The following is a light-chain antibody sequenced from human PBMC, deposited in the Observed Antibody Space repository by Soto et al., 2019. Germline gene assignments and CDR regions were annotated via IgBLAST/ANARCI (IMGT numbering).Light chain of an antibody. J-gene: IGKJ5*01. CDR2: AAS. Sequence: DIQMTQSPSSLSASVGDRVTITCRASQSISSYLIWYQQKPAKAPKLLIYAASSLQSGGPSRFSGSGCGTDVTLTIISLQPEDFATYYCQQRYSTPLTFGQGTRLEIK. CDR1: QSISSY. CDR3: QQRYSTPLT. V-gene: IGKV1-39*01.